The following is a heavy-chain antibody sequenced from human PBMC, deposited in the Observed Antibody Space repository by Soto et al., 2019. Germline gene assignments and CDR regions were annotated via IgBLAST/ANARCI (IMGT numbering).Heavy chain of an antibody. CDR2: IYHSGST. D-gene: IGHD4-17*01. V-gene: IGHV4-30-2*01. Sequence: QLQLQESGSGLVKPSQTLSLTCAVSGGSIRSGGYSWTWIRQPPGKGLEWIGYIYHSGSTYYNPSLKSRVIISIDRSKSQFSLKLSSVTAADTAVYYCASLYGDTGIDSWGQGTLVTVSS. CDR1: GGSIRSGGYS. CDR3: ASLYGDTGIDS. J-gene: IGHJ4*02.